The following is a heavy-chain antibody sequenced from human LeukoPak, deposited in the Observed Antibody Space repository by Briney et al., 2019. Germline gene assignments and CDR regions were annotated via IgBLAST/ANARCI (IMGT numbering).Heavy chain of an antibody. CDR3: ARGLITAAALFDY. CDR2: VYYTGST. D-gene: IGHD6-13*01. J-gene: IGHJ4*02. CDR1: GGSISTYY. Sequence: SETLSLTCTVSGGSISTYYWTWIRQPPGKGLEWIEYVYYTGSTSYNPSLKSRVTISVDTSKNQFSLKLNSVTAADTAVYYCARGLITAAALFDYWGQGALVTASS. V-gene: IGHV4-59*01.